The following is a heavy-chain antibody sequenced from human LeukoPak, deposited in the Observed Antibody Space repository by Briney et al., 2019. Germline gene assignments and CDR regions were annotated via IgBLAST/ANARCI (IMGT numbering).Heavy chain of an antibody. CDR3: ARLTMVRGVLDRFDY. CDR2: IYPGDSDT. D-gene: IGHD3-10*01. V-gene: IGHV5-51*01. CDR1: GSSFTSYW. Sequence: GESLQISCQGSGSSFTSYWIGWVRQMPGKGLEWMGIIYPGDSDTRYSPSFQGQVTISADKSISTAYLQWSSLKASDTAMYYCARLTMVRGVLDRFDYWGQGTLVTVSA. J-gene: IGHJ4*02.